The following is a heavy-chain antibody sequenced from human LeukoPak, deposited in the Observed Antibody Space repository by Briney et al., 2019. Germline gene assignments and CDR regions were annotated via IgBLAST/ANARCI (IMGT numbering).Heavy chain of an antibody. J-gene: IGHJ4*02. CDR1: GFTFSSYW. CDR2: IKPDGSSM. Sequence: GGSLRLSCAASGFTFSSYWMNWVRQAPGKGLVWVSRIKPDGSSMSYADSVQGRFTISRDNAKNTLYLQMNSLRAEDTAVYYCATLYGGSTDYWGQGILVTVSS. CDR3: ATLYGGSTDY. V-gene: IGHV3-74*01. D-gene: IGHD5-12*01.